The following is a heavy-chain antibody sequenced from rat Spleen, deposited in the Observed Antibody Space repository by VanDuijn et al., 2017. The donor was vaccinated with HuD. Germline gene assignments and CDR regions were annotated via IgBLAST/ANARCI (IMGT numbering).Heavy chain of an antibody. V-gene: IGHV5-20*01. CDR2: ISSDGRRN. Sequence: EVQLVESDGGLVQPGRSLKLSCAASGFTFSDYYMAWVRQAPTKGLEWVATISSDGRRNYYRDSVKGRFTISRDNAKSTLYLQMNSLRSEDTATYYCTTFGPPGDYWGQGVMVTVSS. J-gene: IGHJ2*01. D-gene: IGHD3-1*01. CDR1: GFTFSDYY. CDR3: TTFGPPGDY.